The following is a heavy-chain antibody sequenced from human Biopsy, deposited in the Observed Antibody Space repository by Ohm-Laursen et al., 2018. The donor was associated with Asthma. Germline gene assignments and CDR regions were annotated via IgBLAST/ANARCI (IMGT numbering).Heavy chain of an antibody. D-gene: IGHD6-13*01. CDR2: IYSGGTS. Sequence: SLRLSCAASGFAVSRDHMFWVRQAPGKGLEWVSVIYSGGTSHTADSVRGRFTISRDYSKNTLYLQMHSLRAEDTAVYYCARGDSSSWSHCYFDYWGQGTLVTVSS. J-gene: IGHJ4*02. V-gene: IGHV3-53*01. CDR1: GFAVSRDH. CDR3: ARGDSSSWSHCYFDY.